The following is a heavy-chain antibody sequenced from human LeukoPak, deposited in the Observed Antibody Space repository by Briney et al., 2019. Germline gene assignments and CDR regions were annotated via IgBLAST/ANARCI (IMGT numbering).Heavy chain of an antibody. J-gene: IGHJ4*02. CDR3: ARALSIADIVATNCY. CDR2: ISAYNGNT. V-gene: IGHV1-18*01. CDR1: GYTFTGYG. Sequence: GASVKVSCKASGYTFTGYGISWVRQAPGQGLEWMGWISAYNGNTNYAQKLQGRVTMTTDTSTSTAYMELRSLRSDDTAVYYCARALSIADIVATNCYWGQGTLVTVSS. D-gene: IGHD5-12*01.